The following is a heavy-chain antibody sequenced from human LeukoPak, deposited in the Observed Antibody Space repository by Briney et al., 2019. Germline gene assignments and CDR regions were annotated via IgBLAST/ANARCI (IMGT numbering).Heavy chain of an antibody. Sequence: GASVKVSCKASGYTFTGYYMHWVRQAPGQGLEWMGWINPNSGGTNYAQKFQGWVTMTRDTSISTAYMELSRLRSDDTAVYYCARSIAARPGAGWDAFDIWGQGTMVTVSS. J-gene: IGHJ3*02. CDR1: GYTFTGYY. D-gene: IGHD6-6*01. CDR3: ARSIAARPGAGWDAFDI. CDR2: INPNSGGT. V-gene: IGHV1-2*04.